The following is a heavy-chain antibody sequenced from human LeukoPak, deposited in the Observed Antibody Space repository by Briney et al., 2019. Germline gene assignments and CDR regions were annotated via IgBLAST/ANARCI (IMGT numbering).Heavy chain of an antibody. CDR3: ARERWLQLRNYDY. Sequence: ASVKVSCKASGYTFTSYGISWVRQAPGQGLEWMGWISAYNGNTNYAQKLQGRVTVTTDTSTSTAYMGLRSLRSDDTAVYYCARERWLQLRNYDYWGQGTLVTVSS. J-gene: IGHJ4*02. CDR1: GYTFTSYG. V-gene: IGHV1-18*01. D-gene: IGHD5-24*01. CDR2: ISAYNGNT.